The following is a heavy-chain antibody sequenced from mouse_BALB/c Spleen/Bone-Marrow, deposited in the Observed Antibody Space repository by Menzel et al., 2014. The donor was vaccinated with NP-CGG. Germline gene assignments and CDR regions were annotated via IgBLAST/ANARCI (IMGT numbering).Heavy chain of an antibody. J-gene: IGHJ2*01. CDR2: FIGAISTI. Sequence: EVMLVESGGGLVQPGGSRKFPWAASGLTFSSFGMHWVVRPPEKGLEGAPTFIGAISTIYYADTVKGRFTISRDNPKNTLFLQMTSLRSEDTAMYYCARDVPLYDVGYFDYWGQGTTLTVSS. CDR1: GLTFSSFG. D-gene: IGHD2-14*01. CDR3: ARDVPLYDVGYFDY. V-gene: IGHV5-17*02.